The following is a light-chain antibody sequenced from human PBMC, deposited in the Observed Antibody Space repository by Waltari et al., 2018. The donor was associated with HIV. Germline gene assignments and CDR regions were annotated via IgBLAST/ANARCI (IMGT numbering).Light chain of an antibody. CDR1: QDISNY. V-gene: IGKV1-39*01. Sequence: DIQMTQSPSSLSASVGDRVTITCQASQDISNYLNWYQQKLGKAPKLLIYSASILESGVPARFSGSGSGTDFTLTISSLQPEDFATYYCQESFSFGPGTKVDIK. J-gene: IGKJ3*01. CDR3: QESFS. CDR2: SAS.